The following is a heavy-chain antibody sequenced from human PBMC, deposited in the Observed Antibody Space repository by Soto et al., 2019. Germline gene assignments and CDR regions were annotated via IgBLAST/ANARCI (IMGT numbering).Heavy chain of an antibody. CDR1: GYTFTSYD. CDR2: MNPNSGNT. Sequence: GASVKVSCKASGYTFTSYDINWVRQATGQGLEWMGWMNPNSGNTGYAQKFQGRVTMTRNTSISTAYMELSSLRSEDTAVYYCARAGAIFDYYGMDVWGQGTTVTVSS. J-gene: IGHJ6*02. V-gene: IGHV1-8*01. CDR3: ARAGAIFDYYGMDV. D-gene: IGHD3-3*01.